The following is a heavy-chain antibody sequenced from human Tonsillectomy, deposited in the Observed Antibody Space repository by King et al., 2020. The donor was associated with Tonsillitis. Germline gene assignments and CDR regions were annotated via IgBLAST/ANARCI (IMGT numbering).Heavy chain of an antibody. CDR1: GFTLSTYS. J-gene: IGHJ3*02. Sequence: VQLVESGGDLVKPGGSLRLSCAASGFTLSTYSMNWVRQAPGKGLEWVSSISSTSSYIYYADSLKGRFTISRDNAKNSLFLQMNSLRAEDTAVYYCARYLSGDSSGYDAFDIWGQGTMVTVSS. D-gene: IGHD3-22*01. CDR3: ARYLSGDSSGYDAFDI. V-gene: IGHV3-21*01. CDR2: ISSTSSYI.